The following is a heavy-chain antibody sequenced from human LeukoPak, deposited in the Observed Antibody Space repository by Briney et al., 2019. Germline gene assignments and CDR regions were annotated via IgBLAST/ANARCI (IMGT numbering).Heavy chain of an antibody. CDR1: GFTFSSYS. D-gene: IGHD2-21*01. CDR3: ARDYPSEVDVVSMAPFDY. Sequence: GGSLRLSCAASGFTFSSYSLNWVRQAPGKGLEWVSSISGRSSQIFYADSVKGRFTISRDNAKKSLFLQMNSLRVEDTAIYYCARDYPSEVDVVSMAPFDYWGQGTLVTVSS. CDR2: ISGRSSQI. V-gene: IGHV3-21*01. J-gene: IGHJ4*02.